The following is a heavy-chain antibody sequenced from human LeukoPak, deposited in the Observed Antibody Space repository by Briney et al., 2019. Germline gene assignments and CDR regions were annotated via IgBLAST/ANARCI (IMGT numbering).Heavy chain of an antibody. V-gene: IGHV4-39*06. Sequence: SETLSLTCTVSGGSISSSSYYWGWIRQPPGKGLEWIGTIYYSGSTYYNPSLKSRVTISVDTSKNQFPLKLSSVTAADTAVYYCATALWFGSYYFDYWGQGTLVTVSS. CDR3: ATALWFGSYYFDY. J-gene: IGHJ4*02. CDR1: GGSISSSSYY. D-gene: IGHD3-10*01. CDR2: IYYSGST.